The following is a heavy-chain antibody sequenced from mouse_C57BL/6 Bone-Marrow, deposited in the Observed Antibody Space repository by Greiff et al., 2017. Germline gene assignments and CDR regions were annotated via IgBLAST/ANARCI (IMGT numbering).Heavy chain of an antibody. J-gene: IGHJ4*01. V-gene: IGHV14-4*01. CDR3: TTGILRPYYYAMDY. D-gene: IGHD1-2*01. CDR2: IDPENGDT. CDR1: GFNIKDDY. Sequence: SGAELVRPGASVKLSCTASGFNIKDDYMHWVKQRPEQGLEWIGWIDPENGDTEYASKFQGKATITAYTSSNTAYLHLSSLTSEDTAVYYCTTGILRPYYYAMDYWGQGTSVTVSS.